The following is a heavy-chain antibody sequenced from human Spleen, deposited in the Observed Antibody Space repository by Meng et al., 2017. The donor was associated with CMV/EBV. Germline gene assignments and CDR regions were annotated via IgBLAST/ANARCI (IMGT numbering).Heavy chain of an antibody. V-gene: IGHV1-8*03. Sequence: YTFTSYDINWVRQATGQGLEWMGWMKPNSGNTGYEQKFQGRVTITRNTSISTAYMELSSLRSEDTAVYYCARGDFWSGYYSGSGGDYWGQGTLVTVSS. J-gene: IGHJ4*02. CDR2: MKPNSGNT. D-gene: IGHD3-3*01. CDR1: YTFTSYD. CDR3: ARGDFWSGYYSGSGGDY.